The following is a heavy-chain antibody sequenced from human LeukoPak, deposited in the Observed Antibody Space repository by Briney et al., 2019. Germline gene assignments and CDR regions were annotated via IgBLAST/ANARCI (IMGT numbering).Heavy chain of an antibody. CDR2: INPNSGGT. CDR3: ARDTGELWRFDP. V-gene: IGHV1-2*02. CDR1: GYTFTGYY. J-gene: IGHJ5*02. D-gene: IGHD3-16*01. Sequence: ASVKVSCKASGYTFTGYYMHWVRQAPGQGLEWMGWINPNSGGTNYAQKFQGRVTMTRDTSISTACMELSRLRSDDTAVYYCARDTGELWRFDPWGQGTLVTVSS.